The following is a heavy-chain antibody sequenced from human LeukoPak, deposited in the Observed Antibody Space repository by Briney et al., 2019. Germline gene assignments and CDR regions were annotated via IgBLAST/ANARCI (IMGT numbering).Heavy chain of an antibody. CDR3: ARDLFSSGWYEPFDY. D-gene: IGHD6-19*01. CDR1: GFTFSSYG. J-gene: IGHJ4*02. Sequence: PGGSLRLSCAASGFTFSSYGMHWVRQAPGKGLEWVAVISYDGSNKYYADSVKGRFTISRDNSKNTLYLQMNSLRAEDTAVYYCARDLFSSGWYEPFDYWGQGTLVTVSS. V-gene: IGHV3-30*03. CDR2: ISYDGSNK.